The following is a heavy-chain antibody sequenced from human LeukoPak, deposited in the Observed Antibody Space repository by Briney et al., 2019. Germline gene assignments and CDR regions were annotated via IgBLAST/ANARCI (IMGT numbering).Heavy chain of an antibody. CDR1: GFTFSSYA. D-gene: IGHD1-26*01. CDR2: ISTNGDST. J-gene: IGHJ4*02. Sequence: PGGSLRLSCAASGFTFSSYAMSWVRQAPGKGLEWVSTISTNGDSTYYADSVKGRFTISRDNAKNTLYLQMNSLRAEDTAVYYCARDPKVGARPFDYWGQGTLVTVSS. CDR3: ARDPKVGARPFDY. V-gene: IGHV3-23*01.